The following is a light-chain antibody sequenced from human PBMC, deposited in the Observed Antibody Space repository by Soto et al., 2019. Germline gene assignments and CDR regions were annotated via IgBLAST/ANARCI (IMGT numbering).Light chain of an antibody. Sequence: EIVLTQSPGTLSLSPGERATLSCRASQSVSSSYLAWYQQKPGQAPRLLIYGASSRATVIPDRFSGSGSGTDFTLTISRLEPEDFAVYYCQQYGSPRTFGQGTKLEIK. J-gene: IGKJ2*01. V-gene: IGKV3-20*01. CDR1: QSVSSSY. CDR3: QQYGSPRT. CDR2: GAS.